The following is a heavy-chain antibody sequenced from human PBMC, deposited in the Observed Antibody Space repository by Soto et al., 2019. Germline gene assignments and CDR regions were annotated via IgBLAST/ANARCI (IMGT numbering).Heavy chain of an antibody. J-gene: IGHJ5*02. CDR2: IFSSGST. D-gene: IGHD2-21*02. CDR3: GRDQGVVVTADNWFDP. CDR1: GGSFGGDY. Sequence: PSETLSLTCAVYGGSFGGDYWSWIRQPPGKGLEWIGRIFSSGSTNYNPALKGRITMSLDTSKNQFSLKLNSATATDTAVYFCGRDQGVVVTADNWFDPWGQGILVTVSS. V-gene: IGHV4-59*10.